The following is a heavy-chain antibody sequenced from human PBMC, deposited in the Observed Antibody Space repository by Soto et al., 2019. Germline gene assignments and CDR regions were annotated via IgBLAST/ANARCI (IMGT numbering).Heavy chain of an antibody. J-gene: IGHJ4*02. D-gene: IGHD5-12*01. Sequence: QVQLVQSGAEVKKPGSSVKVSCKASGGTFSSYAISWVRQAPGQGLEWMGGIIPPFGTANYAQRFQGRVMIXAXASTSTVYMELSSLRSEDTAVYYCASQTEMATIYDYWGQGTLVTVSS. CDR1: GGTFSSYA. CDR2: IIPPFGTA. V-gene: IGHV1-69*12. CDR3: ASQTEMATIYDY.